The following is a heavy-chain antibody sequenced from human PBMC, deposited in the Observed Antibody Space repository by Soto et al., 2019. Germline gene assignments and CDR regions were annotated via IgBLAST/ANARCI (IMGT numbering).Heavy chain of an antibody. Sequence: PGGSLRLSCAASGFTFSSYWMHWVRQVPEKGLVWVSRINSDGSITNYADAVKGRFTTSRDNVKNTLYLQMNSLRAEDTAVYYCVRYPRSVGGSYRPDYWGQGTLVTVSS. CDR1: GFTFSSYW. V-gene: IGHV3-74*01. CDR2: INSDGSIT. CDR3: VRYPRSVGGSYRPDY. J-gene: IGHJ4*02. D-gene: IGHD3-16*02.